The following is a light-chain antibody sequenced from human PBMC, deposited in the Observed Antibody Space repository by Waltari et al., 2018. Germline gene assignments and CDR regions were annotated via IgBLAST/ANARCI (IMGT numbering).Light chain of an antibody. CDR1: QSVSRNY. V-gene: IGKV3-20*01. CDR2: DAS. Sequence: IVLTQSPGTLSLSPGDRATLSCRASQSVSRNYLTWYQQKPGQAPRLLIYDASTRATGVPDRFGGSGSGTDFTLTISRLEPEDFAVYYCQQYGDSPPYTFGQGTRLEIK. J-gene: IGKJ2*01. CDR3: QQYGDSPPYT.